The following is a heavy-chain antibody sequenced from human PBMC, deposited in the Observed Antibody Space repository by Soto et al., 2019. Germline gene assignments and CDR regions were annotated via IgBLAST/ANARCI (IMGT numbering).Heavy chain of an antibody. J-gene: IGHJ5*02. CDR3: ARDPITASYSPFWRGPPCFDP. V-gene: IGHV3-23*01. CDR1: GFSFSNYA. D-gene: IGHD3-3*01. Sequence: EVQLLESGGGFIQPGGSLRLSCAASGFSFSNYAMSWVRQTRGKGLQWVASITGSGGSSYYADSVKGRFTISRDNSKNTLLLQLNSMRAEDTALYFCARDPITASYSPFWRGPPCFDPWGQGILVTVSS. CDR2: ITGSGGSS.